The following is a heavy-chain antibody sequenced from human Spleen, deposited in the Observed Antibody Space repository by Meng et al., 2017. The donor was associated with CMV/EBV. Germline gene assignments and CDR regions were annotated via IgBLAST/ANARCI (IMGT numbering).Heavy chain of an antibody. CDR2: IIPIFGTA. CDR1: GGTFSSYA. V-gene: IGHV1-69*05. CDR3: ARDMGEDDDAFDI. Sequence: SVKVSCKASGGTFSSYAISWVRQAPGQGLEWMGGIIPIFGTANYAQKFQGRVTITTDESTSTAYMELSSLRSEDTAVYYCARDMGEDDDAFDIWGQGTMVTVSS. D-gene: IGHD3-16*01. J-gene: IGHJ3*02.